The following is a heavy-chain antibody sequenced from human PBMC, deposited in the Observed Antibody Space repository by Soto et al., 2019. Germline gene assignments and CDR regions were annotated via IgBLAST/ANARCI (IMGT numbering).Heavy chain of an antibody. CDR2: IYYSGST. D-gene: IGHD2-2*01. Sequence: QVQLQESGPGLVKPSETLSLTCTVSGGSISSYYWSWIRQAPGKGLEWIGYIYYSGSTNYNPSLRSRVTISVDTSKHQFSLKLSSVTAADTAVYYCARRYCSSTSCYNWFDPWGQGTLVTVSS. V-gene: IGHV4-59*08. J-gene: IGHJ5*02. CDR1: GGSISSYY. CDR3: ARRYCSSTSCYNWFDP.